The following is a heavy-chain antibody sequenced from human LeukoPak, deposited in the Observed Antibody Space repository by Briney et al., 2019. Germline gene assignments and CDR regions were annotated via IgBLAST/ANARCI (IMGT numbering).Heavy chain of an antibody. CDR3: TRGGSGTPSDS. CDR1: GFTFSSYS. CDR2: INWNGAGT. D-gene: IGHD3-10*01. J-gene: IGHJ5*01. V-gene: IGHV3-20*01. Sequence: GRSLRLSCAASGFTFSSYSMNWVRQAPGKGLEWISGINWNGAGTGYADSVKGRFTISRDNAKNSLYLQMNSLRAEDTAFYHCTRGGSGTPSDSWGHGTLVTVSS.